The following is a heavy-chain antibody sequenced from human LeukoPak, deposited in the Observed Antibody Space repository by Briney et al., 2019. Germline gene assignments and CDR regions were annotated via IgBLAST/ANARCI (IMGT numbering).Heavy chain of an antibody. V-gene: IGHV5-51*01. D-gene: IGHD6-13*01. CDR1: GYTFTQYW. CDR2: IYPGDSDI. J-gene: IGHJ4*02. Sequence: GESLKISCKGFGYTFTQYWIGWVRQMPGKGLEWMAIIYPGDSDIRYSPSFQGQVTISADKSISTAYLHWSSLKASDTAMYYCARRPPASSSWDSWGQGTPVTVSS. CDR3: ARRPPASSSWDS.